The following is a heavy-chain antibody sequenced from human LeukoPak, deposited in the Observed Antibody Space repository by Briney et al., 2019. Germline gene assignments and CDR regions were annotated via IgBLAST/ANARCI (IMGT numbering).Heavy chain of an antibody. V-gene: IGHV3-53*01. J-gene: IGHJ4*02. CDR1: GFSVSNTY. CDR3: ARGTVTAPDY. CDR2: IYSGGNT. D-gene: IGHD2-21*02. Sequence: GGSLRLSCAASGFSVSNTYMPWVRQAPGKGLEWVSIIYSGGNTYYADSVKGRFTISRDNSKNTLYLQMNRLRPEDTAVYYCARGTVTAPDYWGQGTLVTVSS.